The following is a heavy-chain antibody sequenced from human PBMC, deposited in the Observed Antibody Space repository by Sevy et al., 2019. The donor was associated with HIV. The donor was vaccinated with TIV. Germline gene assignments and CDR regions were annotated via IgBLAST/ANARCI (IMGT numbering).Heavy chain of an antibody. CDR1: GFTFSNKG. V-gene: IGHV3-33*01. D-gene: IGHD2-15*01. CDR3: ARDLVASTLTMDV. CDR2: IWYDGSNK. J-gene: IGHJ6*02. Sequence: GGSLRLSCAASGFTFSNKGMHWVRQAPGKGLEWVAVIWYDGSNKYYGDSVKGRFTISRDNAKNSLYLQMNSLRADDTGLYYCARDLVASTLTMDVWGQGTTVTVSS.